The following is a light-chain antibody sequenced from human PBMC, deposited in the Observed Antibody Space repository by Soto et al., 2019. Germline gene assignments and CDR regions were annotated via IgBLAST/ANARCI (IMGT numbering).Light chain of an antibody. CDR2: GAS. J-gene: IGKJ5*01. V-gene: IGKV3-15*01. CDR1: QSVSSN. CDR3: QQYNNWPPIP. Sequence: EIVMTQSPATLSVSPGERATLSCRASQSVSSNLALYQQKPGQAPRLLIYGASTRATGIPARFSGSGSGTEFTLTISSLQSEAFAVYYCQQYNNWPPIPFGQGTRLEIK.